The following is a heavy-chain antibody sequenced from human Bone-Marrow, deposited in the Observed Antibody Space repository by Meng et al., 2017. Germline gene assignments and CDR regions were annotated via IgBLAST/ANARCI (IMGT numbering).Heavy chain of an antibody. CDR2: MNPNSGNT. D-gene: IGHD2-2*01. Sequence: ASVKVSCKASGYTFTSYDINWVRQATGQGLEWMGWMNPNSGNTGYAQKFQGRVTITRNTSISTAYMELSSLRSEDTAVYYCARILGYCSSTSCYVHDAFDIWGQGTMVTVSS. V-gene: IGHV1-8*03. CDR3: ARILGYCSSTSCYVHDAFDI. J-gene: IGHJ3*02. CDR1: GYTFTSYD.